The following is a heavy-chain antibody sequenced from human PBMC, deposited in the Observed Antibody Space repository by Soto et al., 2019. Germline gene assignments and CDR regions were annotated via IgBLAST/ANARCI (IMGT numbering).Heavy chain of an antibody. V-gene: IGHV3-30-3*01. J-gene: IGHJ6*02. Sequence: GGSLRLSCAASGFTFSIYAMHWVRHAPGKGLEWVAVISYDGSNKYYADSVKGRFTISRDNSKNTLYLQMNSLRAEDTAVYYCARPPAAGYYYGMDVWGQGTTVTVSS. D-gene: IGHD6-19*01. CDR3: ARPPAAGYYYGMDV. CDR1: GFTFSIYA. CDR2: ISYDGSNK.